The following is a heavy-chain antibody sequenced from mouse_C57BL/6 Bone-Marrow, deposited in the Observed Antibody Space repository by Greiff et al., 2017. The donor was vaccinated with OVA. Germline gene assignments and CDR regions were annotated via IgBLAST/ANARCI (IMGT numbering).Heavy chain of an antibody. CDR2: ISSGGSYP. J-gene: IGHJ2*01. Sequence: EVKLVESGGDLVQPGGSLKLSCAASGFTFSSYGMSWVRQTPDKRLEWVATISSGGSYPYYPDSVKGRFTISRDNAKNTLYLQMSSLKSEDTAMYYCARRETFDNWGQGTTLTVSS. V-gene: IGHV5-6*02. CDR1: GFTFSSYG. CDR3: ARRETFDN.